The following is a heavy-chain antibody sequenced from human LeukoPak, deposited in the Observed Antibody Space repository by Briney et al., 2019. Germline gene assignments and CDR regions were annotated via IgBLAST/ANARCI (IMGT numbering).Heavy chain of an antibody. D-gene: IGHD4-4*01. J-gene: IGHJ6*02. Sequence: GRSLRLSCAASGFTFSSYGMHWVRQAPGKGLEWVAVIWYGGSNKYYADSVKGRFTISRDNSKNTLYLQMNSLRAEDTAVYYCARSLTTVTTWAYYYGMDVWGQGTTVTVSS. CDR3: ARSLTTVTTWAYYYGMDV. CDR2: IWYGGSNK. V-gene: IGHV3-33*01. CDR1: GFTFSSYG.